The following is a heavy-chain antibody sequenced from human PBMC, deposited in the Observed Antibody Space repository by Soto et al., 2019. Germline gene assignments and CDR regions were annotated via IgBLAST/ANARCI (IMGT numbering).Heavy chain of an antibody. CDR1: GFTVSSNY. CDR2: IYSGGST. D-gene: IGHD3-10*01. Sequence: GSLRLSCAASGFTVSSNYMSWVRQAPGKGLEWVSVIYSGGSTYYADSVKGRFTISRDNSKNTLYLQTNSLRAEDTAVYYCARGLVYYGSGSWYFDYWGQGTLVTVSS. CDR3: ARGLVYYGSGSWYFDY. J-gene: IGHJ4*02. V-gene: IGHV3-53*01.